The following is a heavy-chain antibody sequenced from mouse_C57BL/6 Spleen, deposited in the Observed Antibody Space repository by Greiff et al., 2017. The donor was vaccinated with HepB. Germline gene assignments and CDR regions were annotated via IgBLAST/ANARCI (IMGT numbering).Heavy chain of an antibody. V-gene: IGHV3-6*01. D-gene: IGHD2-14*01. J-gene: IGHJ4*01. CDR3: ARVYEGVRAMDY. Sequence: DVKLQESGPGLVKPSQSLSLTCSVTGYSITSGYYWNWIRQYPGNKLEWMGYISYDGSNNYNPSLKNRIPITRDTSKNQFFLKLNSVTTEDTATYYCARVYEGVRAMDYWGQGTSVTVSS. CDR1: GYSITSGYY. CDR2: ISYDGSN.